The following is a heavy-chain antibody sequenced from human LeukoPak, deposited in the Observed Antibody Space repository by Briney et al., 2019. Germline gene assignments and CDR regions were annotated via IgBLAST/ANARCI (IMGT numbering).Heavy chain of an antibody. J-gene: IGHJ3*02. CDR3: ASSKGDDFWSGYYKGAFDI. Sequence: SETPSLTCTVSVGSISSSSYYWGWIRQPPGKGLEWIGSIYYSGCTYSNTSLKSRVTISVDASKNQFFLKLSSVTAADTAVYYCASSKGDDFWSGYYKGAFDIWGQGTMVTVSS. D-gene: IGHD3-3*01. CDR1: VGSISSSSYY. V-gene: IGHV4-39*01. CDR2: IYYSGCT.